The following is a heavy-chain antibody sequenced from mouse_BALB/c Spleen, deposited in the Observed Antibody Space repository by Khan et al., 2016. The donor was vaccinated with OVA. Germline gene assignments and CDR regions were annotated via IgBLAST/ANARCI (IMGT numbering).Heavy chain of an antibody. CDR1: GYSFSTYY. J-gene: IGHJ3*01. V-gene: IGHV1S135*01. CDR2: IDPFNGGA. Sequence: IQLVQSGPELMKPGASVKISCKASGYSFSTYYIHWVTRSHGKTLEWIGYIDPFNGGATYNQKFKGKATLTVDKSSSTAYMHLTSLTSEDSAVXYCARHGSTSWFAYWGQGTLVTVSA. CDR3: ARHGSTSWFAY. D-gene: IGHD1-1*01.